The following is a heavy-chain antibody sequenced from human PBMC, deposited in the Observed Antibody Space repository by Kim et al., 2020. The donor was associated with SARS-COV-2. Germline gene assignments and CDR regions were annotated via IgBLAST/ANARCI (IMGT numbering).Heavy chain of an antibody. CDR1: GFTFDDYA. Sequence: GGSLRLSCAASGFTFDDYAMHWVRQAPGKGLEWVSGISWNSGSIGYADSVKGRFTISRDNAKNSLYLQMNSLRAEDTALYYCASLLGGSGSYYRDYYYYYGMDVWGQGTTVTVSS. V-gene: IGHV3-9*01. D-gene: IGHD3-10*01. J-gene: IGHJ6*02. CDR3: ASLLGGSGSYYRDYYYYYGMDV. CDR2: ISWNSGSI.